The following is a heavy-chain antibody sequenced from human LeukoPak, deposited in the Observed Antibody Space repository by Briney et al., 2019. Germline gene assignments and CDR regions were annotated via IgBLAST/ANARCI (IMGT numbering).Heavy chain of an antibody. J-gene: IGHJ4*02. Sequence: GGSLRLSCAASGFTFSSYGMRWVRQAPGKGLEWVSVIWYDGSNKYYADSVKGRFTISRDNSKNTLYLQMNSLRAEDTAVYYCARALPGIAAAGTCFDYWGQGPLVIVSS. V-gene: IGHV3-33*01. CDR1: GFTFSSYG. CDR2: IWYDGSNK. D-gene: IGHD6-13*01. CDR3: ARALPGIAAAGTCFDY.